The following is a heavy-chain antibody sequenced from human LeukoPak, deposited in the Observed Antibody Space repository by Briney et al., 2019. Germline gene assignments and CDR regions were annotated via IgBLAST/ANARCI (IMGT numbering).Heavy chain of an antibody. CDR1: RFTFSTYA. Sequence: SGGSLRLSCAASRFTFSTYAMNWVRQAPGKGLEWISGISASGGTTYYADSVKGRFTISRDNSKDTLYLQMNSLRAEDMAVYFCAKDTCSGGNCYFPFDFWGQGTLVTVSS. V-gene: IGHV3-23*01. CDR2: ISASGGTT. J-gene: IGHJ4*02. D-gene: IGHD2-15*01. CDR3: AKDTCSGGNCYFPFDF.